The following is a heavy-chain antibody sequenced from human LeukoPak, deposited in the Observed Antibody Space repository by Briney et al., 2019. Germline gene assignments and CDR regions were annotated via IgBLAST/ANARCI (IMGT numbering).Heavy chain of an antibody. J-gene: IGHJ4*02. D-gene: IGHD6-6*01. CDR1: GGAISSYY. Sequence: SETPSLTCTVAGGAISSYYWSWIRQPPGKGLEWIGYIYYSGSTNYNPSLKSRVTISVDTSNNQFSLKLSSVTAADTAVYYCAMYSSSSLGNVKNYWGQGTLVTVSS. CDR2: IYYSGST. CDR3: AMYSSSSLGNVKNY. V-gene: IGHV4-59*01.